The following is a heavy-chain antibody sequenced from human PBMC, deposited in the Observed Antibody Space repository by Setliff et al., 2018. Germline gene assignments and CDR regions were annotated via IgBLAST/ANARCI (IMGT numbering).Heavy chain of an antibody. V-gene: IGHV4-39*01. CDR3: ARTGTYRYFDS. CDR1: GDSISSGSHY. Sequence: PSETLSLTCTVSGDSISSGSHYWGWIRQPPGKGLAWIGRIHYRGTTYSNVSLASRLTISVDTSKNQFSLKLTSVTAADTAVYYCARTGTYRYFDSWGQGTRVTVSS. CDR2: IHYRGTT. D-gene: IGHD1-1*01. J-gene: IGHJ4*02.